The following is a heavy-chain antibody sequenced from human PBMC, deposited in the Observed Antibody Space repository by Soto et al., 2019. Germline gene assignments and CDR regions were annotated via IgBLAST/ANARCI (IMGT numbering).Heavy chain of an antibody. D-gene: IGHD3-16*01. V-gene: IGHV3-30*03. CDR2: ISRDGSKK. J-gene: IGHJ4*02. Sequence: PGGSLRLSCSASGFTFQSYAFYWVRQAPGKGLECVADISRDGSKKYHAVSVRGRFTISRDNSKNTLFLQMDRLRIDETAAYYCERDGGYSLDSWGQGILVTVSS. CDR1: GFTFQSYA. CDR3: ERDGGYSLDS.